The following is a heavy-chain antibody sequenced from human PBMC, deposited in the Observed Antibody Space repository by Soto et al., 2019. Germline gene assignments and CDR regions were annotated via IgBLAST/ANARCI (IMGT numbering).Heavy chain of an antibody. J-gene: IGHJ3*02. D-gene: IGHD3-10*01. CDR3: MVQQTSKINMVRDPSAFDI. V-gene: IGHV1-3*01. CDR1: GYTFTSYA. Sequence: ASVKVSCKASGYTFTSYAMHWVRQAPGQRLEWMGWINAGNGNTNYAQKLQGRVTMTTDTSTSTAYMELRSLRSDDTAVYYCMVQQTSKINMVRDPSAFDIWGQGTMVTVSS. CDR2: INAGNGNT.